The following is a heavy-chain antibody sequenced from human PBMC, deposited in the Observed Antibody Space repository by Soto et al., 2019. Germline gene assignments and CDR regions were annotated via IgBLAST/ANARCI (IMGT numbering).Heavy chain of an antibody. D-gene: IGHD3-10*01. CDR2: INHSGST. Sequence: SETLSLTCAVYGGSFSGYYWSWIRQPPGKGLEWIGEINHSGSTNYNPSLKSRVTISVDTSKNQFSLKLSSVTAADTAVYYCAREGAMVRGVLYYYYYYGMDVWGQGTTVTVSS. V-gene: IGHV4-34*01. CDR1: GGSFSGYY. J-gene: IGHJ6*02. CDR3: AREGAMVRGVLYYYYYYGMDV.